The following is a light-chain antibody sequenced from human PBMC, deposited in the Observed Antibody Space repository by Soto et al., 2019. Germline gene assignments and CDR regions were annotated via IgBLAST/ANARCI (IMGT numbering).Light chain of an antibody. V-gene: IGLV1-40*01. CDR2: GNT. CDR1: SSNIGAGYD. J-gene: IGLJ1*01. CDR3: QSYDSSLSGSSV. Sequence: QSVLTQPPSVSGAPGQRVTISCTGSSSNIGAGYDVHWYQQLPGTAPKLLIYGNTNRPSGVPDRFSGSRSGTSASLAITGLQAEDDGDYYGQSYDSSLSGSSVFGTGTKVTVL.